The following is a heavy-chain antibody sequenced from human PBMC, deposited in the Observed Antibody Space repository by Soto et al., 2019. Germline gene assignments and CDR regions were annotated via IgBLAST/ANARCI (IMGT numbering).Heavy chain of an antibody. CDR1: GGSFSGYY. CDR2: INHSGST. J-gene: IGHJ3*02. CDR3: ARKYSSSWYRARNAFDI. Sequence: PSETLSLTCAVYGGSFSGYYWSWIRQPPGKGLEWIGEINHSGSTNYNPSLKSRVTISVGTSKNQFSLKLSSVTAADTAVYYCARKYSSSWYRARNAFDIWGQGTMVTVSS. V-gene: IGHV4-34*01. D-gene: IGHD6-13*01.